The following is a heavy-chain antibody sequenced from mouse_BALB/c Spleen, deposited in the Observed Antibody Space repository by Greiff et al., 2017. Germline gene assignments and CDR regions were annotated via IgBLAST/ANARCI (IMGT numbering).Heavy chain of an antibody. J-gene: IGHJ1*01. CDR2: ISSGSSTI. CDR1: GFTFSSFG. CDR3: ARRDYGSSFYWYFDV. D-gene: IGHD1-1*01. V-gene: IGHV5-17*02. Sequence: EVQVVESGGGLVQPGGSRKLSCAASGFTFSSFGMHWVRQAPEKGLEWVAYISSGSSTIYYADTVKGRFTISRDNPKNTLFLQMTSLRSEDTAMYYCARRDYGSSFYWYFDVWGAGTTVTVSS.